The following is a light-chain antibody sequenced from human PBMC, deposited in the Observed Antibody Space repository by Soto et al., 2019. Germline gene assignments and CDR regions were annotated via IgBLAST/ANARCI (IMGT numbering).Light chain of an antibody. CDR3: KQRSNWPVT. CDR1: QSVSSY. J-gene: IGKJ3*01. CDR2: DAS. V-gene: IGKV3-11*01. Sequence: EIVLTQSPATLSLSPGERATLSCRASQSVSSYLAWYQQKPGQAPRLLIYDASNRATDIPARFSGSGSGTDFTLTISSLEPEDFAVYYCKQRSNWPVTFGPGTKVDIK.